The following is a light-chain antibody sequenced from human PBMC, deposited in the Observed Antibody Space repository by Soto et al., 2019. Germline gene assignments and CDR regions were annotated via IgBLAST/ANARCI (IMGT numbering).Light chain of an antibody. CDR3: QQSYSSPIT. CDR1: QRINNY. Sequence: IKMTQSPSSLSASVGATVTIASRASQRINNYLNWYQQKPGKAPKILIYAASSLQSGVPSRFSGSGSGTDFTLTISSLQPEDFATYYCQQSYSSPITFGQGTRLEIK. J-gene: IGKJ5*01. V-gene: IGKV1-39*01. CDR2: AAS.